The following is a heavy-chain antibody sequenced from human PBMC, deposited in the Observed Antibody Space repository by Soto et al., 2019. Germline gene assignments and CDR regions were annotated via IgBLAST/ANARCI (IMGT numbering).Heavy chain of an antibody. CDR2: IIPIFGTP. CDR3: ARGEEAYCGGDCYSGWFDP. J-gene: IGHJ5*02. CDR1: GGTFSSYA. D-gene: IGHD2-21*02. V-gene: IGHV1-69*01. Sequence: QVQLVQSGAEVKKPGSSVKVSCKASGGTFSSYAISWVRQAPGQGLEWMGGIIPIFGTPNYAQKFQGRVTITADESTSTAYMELSSLRSEDTAVYYCARGEEAYCGGDCYSGWFDPWGQGTLVTVSS.